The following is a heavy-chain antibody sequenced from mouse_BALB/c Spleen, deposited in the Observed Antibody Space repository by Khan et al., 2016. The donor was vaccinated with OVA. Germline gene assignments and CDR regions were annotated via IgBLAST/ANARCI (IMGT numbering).Heavy chain of an antibody. J-gene: IGHJ2*01. CDR2: INPSTGYT. V-gene: IGHV1-7*01. CDR1: GYTFTSYW. Sequence: QVQLKESGAELAKPGASVKMSCKASGYTFTSYWMHWVKQRPGQGLEWIGYINPSTGYTEYNQKFKDKATLTADKSSSTAYMQLSSLTSEDAAVYSCARGGYDYGLFDYWGQGTTLTVSS. D-gene: IGHD2-4*01. CDR3: ARGGYDYGLFDY.